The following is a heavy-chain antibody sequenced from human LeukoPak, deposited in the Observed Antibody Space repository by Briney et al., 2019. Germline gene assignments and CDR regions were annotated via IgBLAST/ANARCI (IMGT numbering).Heavy chain of an antibody. CDR3: ARDLWFGELPNYFDY. Sequence: GRSLRLSCAASGSTFSSYAMHWVRQAPGKGLEWVAVISYDGSNKYYADSVKGRFTISRDNSKNTLYLQMNSLRAEDTAVYYCARDLWFGELPNYFDYWGQGTLVTVSS. CDR1: GSTFSSYA. D-gene: IGHD3-10*01. CDR2: ISYDGSNK. J-gene: IGHJ4*02. V-gene: IGHV3-30*04.